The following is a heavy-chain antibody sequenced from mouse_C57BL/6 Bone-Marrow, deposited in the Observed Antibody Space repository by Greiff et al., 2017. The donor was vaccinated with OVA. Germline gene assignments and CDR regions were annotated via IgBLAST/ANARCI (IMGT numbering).Heavy chain of an antibody. CDR1: GFNIKDYY. V-gene: IGHV14-2*01. Sequence: VQLQQSGAELVKPGASVKLSCTASGFNIKDYYMHWVKQRTEQGLEWIGRIDPGDGDTKYAPKFQGKATITADTSSNTAYLQLSGLKSEDTDVYYCARGSYDLDFGGQGTGATV. J-gene: IGHJ4*01. CDR2: IDPGDGDT. CDR3: ARGSYDLDF.